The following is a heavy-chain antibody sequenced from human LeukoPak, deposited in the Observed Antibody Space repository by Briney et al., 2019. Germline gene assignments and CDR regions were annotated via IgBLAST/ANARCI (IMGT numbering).Heavy chain of an antibody. J-gene: IGHJ4*02. CDR1: GFTFSSYT. Sequence: GGSLRLSCAASGFTFSSYTMHWVRQAPGKGLVRVALIWSDGSNSGYAESVKGRFTISRDNSENTVSLQMNSLRAEDTAVYYCTRDNLAWRHYFDSWGQGTLVTVSS. V-gene: IGHV3-33*01. CDR3: TRDNLAWRHYFDS. CDR2: IWSDGSNS.